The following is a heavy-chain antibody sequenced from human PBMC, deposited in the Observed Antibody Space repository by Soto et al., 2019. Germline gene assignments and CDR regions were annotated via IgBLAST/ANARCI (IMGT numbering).Heavy chain of an antibody. CDR2: IKYSGTT. D-gene: IGHD5-18*01. Sequence: PSETLSLTCTVSGGSISSSRCHWGWIRQPPGKGLEWIASIKYSGTTFYNPSLKSRVTLSVDTSKNQFALKLSSVTAAETAVYYCARHRYSYGVYYFDYWGKGTLVTVS. CDR3: ARHRYSYGVYYFDY. J-gene: IGHJ4*02. V-gene: IGHV4-39*01. CDR1: GGSISSSRCH.